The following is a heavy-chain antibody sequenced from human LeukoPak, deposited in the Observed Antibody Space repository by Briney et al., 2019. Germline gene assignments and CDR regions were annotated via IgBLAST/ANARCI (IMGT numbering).Heavy chain of an antibody. CDR2: ISSSSDTI. V-gene: IGHV3-48*04. Sequence: GGSLRLSCAASGFTFSRFSMNWVRQAPGKGLEWVSYISSSSDTIYYADSVKGRFTISRDNAKNSLYLQMNSLRAEDTAVYYCARDRYCTTTRCSDYWGQGTLVTVSS. D-gene: IGHD2-2*01. CDR3: ARDRYCTTTRCSDY. CDR1: GFTFSRFS. J-gene: IGHJ4*02.